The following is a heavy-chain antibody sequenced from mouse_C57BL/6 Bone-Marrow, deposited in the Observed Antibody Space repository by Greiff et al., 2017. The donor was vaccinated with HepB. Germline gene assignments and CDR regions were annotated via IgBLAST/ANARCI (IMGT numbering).Heavy chain of an antibody. J-gene: IGHJ2*01. V-gene: IGHV1-64*01. CDR3: AREDYYGRRGYYFDS. CDR1: GYTFTSYW. D-gene: IGHD1-1*01. Sequence: VQLQQPGAELVKPGASVKLSCKASGYTFTSYWMHWVKQRPGQGLEWIGMIHPNSGSTNYNEKFKSKATLTVDKSSSTAHMQLSSLTSEDSAVYYCAREDYYGRRGYYFDSWGQGTTLTVSS. CDR2: IHPNSGST.